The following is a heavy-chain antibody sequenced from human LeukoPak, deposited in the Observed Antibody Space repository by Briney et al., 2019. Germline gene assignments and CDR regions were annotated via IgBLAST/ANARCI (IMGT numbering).Heavy chain of an antibody. CDR1: GGSFSGYY. V-gene: IGHV4-34*01. Sequence: KSSETLSLTCAVYGGSFSGYYWSWIRQPPGKGLEWIGEINHSGSTNYNPSLKSRVTISVDTSKNQFSLKLSSVTAADTAVYYCARSYGSGSYHIDYWGQGTLVTVSS. J-gene: IGHJ4*02. CDR3: ARSYGSGSYHIDY. D-gene: IGHD3-10*01. CDR2: INHSGST.